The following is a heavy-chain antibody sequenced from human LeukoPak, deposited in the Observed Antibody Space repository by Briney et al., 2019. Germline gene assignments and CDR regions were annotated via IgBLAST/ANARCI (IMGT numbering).Heavy chain of an antibody. CDR1: GFTFSSHW. V-gene: IGHV3-74*01. CDR3: ARGPGGGDYVWGSYRYYY. Sequence: GGSLRVSCAASGFTFSSHWMHCVRQAPGKGLVWVSCINSDGSSTSYADSVKGRFTISRDNAKNTLYLQMNSLRAEDTAVYYCARGPGGGDYVWGSYRYYYWGQGTLVTVSS. D-gene: IGHD3-16*02. CDR2: INSDGSST. J-gene: IGHJ4*02.